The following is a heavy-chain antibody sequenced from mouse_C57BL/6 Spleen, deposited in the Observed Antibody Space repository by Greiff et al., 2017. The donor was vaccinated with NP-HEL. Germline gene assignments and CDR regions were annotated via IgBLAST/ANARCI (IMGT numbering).Heavy chain of an antibody. CDR1: GYTFTSYG. J-gene: IGHJ1*03. Sequence: QVQLQQSGAELARPGASVKLSCKASGYTFTSYGISWVKQRTGQGLEWIGEIYPRSGNTYYNEKFKGKATLTADKSSSTAYMELRSLTSEDSAVYFCEREDYGRSYWYCDVWRTGTTVTVSS. CDR3: EREDYGRSYWYCDV. D-gene: IGHD1-1*01. CDR2: IYPRSGNT. V-gene: IGHV1-81*01.